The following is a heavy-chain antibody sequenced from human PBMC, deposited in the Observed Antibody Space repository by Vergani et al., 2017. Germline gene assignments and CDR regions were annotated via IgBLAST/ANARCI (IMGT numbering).Heavy chain of an antibody. CDR3: ARVPGDYAPPGDGRID. CDR2: INPHSGDT. D-gene: IGHD4-17*01. J-gene: IGHJ4*02. V-gene: IGHV1-2*02. CDR1: GYIFTGYY. Sequence: QVLLVQSGTEVKKPGASVRVSCKASGYIFTGYYIHWVRQAPGQGLEWMGWINPHSGDTNFAQEFQGRVTMTRDTSITAAYMELRRLRSDDTAVYYCARVPGDYAPPGDGRIDWGQGTLVTVSS.